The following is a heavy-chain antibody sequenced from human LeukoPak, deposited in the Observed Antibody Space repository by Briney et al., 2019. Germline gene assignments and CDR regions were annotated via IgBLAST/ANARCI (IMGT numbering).Heavy chain of an antibody. CDR1: VGTFSSYA. CDR3: ARQPEDYYGSGSYYWGGYGWFDP. CDR2: IIPIFGTA. J-gene: IGHJ5*02. Sequence: GASVKVSCKASVGTFSSYAISWVRQAPGQGLEWMGGIIPIFGTANYAQKFQGRVTITADESTSTAYMELSSLRSEDTAVYYCARQPEDYYGSGSYYWGGYGWFDPWGQGTLVTVSS. D-gene: IGHD3-10*01. V-gene: IGHV1-69*01.